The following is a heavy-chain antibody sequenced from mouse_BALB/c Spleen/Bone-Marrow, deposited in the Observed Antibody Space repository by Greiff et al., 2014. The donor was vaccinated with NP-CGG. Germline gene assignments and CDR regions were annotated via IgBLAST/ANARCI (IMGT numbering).Heavy chain of an antibody. Sequence: QVQLQQPEAELVKPGASVKLSCKVSGYTFTNYYVYWVKQRPGQGLEWIGEINPSNGVTNFNEKFMIKATLTVDSSSSTAYMHLSSLTSEDSAVYYCTRSGFYGYGTYFDVWGAGTTVTVAS. CDR1: GYTFTNYY. CDR3: TRSGFYGYGTYFDV. J-gene: IGHJ1*01. D-gene: IGHD1-2*01. CDR2: INPSNGVT. V-gene: IGHV1S81*02.